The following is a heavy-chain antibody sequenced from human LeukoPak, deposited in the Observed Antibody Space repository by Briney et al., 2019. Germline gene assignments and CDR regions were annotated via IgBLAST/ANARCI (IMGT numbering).Heavy chain of an antibody. CDR1: GGTFSSYA. CDR2: INPSGGST. CDR3: ARGHLRGRQNNMDV. V-gene: IGHV1-46*01. J-gene: IGHJ6*03. Sequence: ASVKVSCKASGGTFSSYAISWVRQAPGQALEWMGIINPSGGSTSYAQKFQGRVTMTRDTSTSTVYMELSSLRSEDTAVYYCARGHLRGRQNNMDVWGKGTTVTISS. D-gene: IGHD1-26*01.